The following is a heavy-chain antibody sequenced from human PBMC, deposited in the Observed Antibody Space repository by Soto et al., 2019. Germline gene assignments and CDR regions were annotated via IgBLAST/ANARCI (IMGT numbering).Heavy chain of an antibody. J-gene: IGHJ5*02. V-gene: IGHV1-46*01. CDR1: GYTFSSYY. CDR3: ARAVVPRHNCFDP. Sequence: ASVKVSCKASGYTFSSYYMNWVRQAPGQGLEWLGIINPSGGSTSYAQKFQGRVTMTRDTSTSTVYMELSSLRSEDTAVYYCARAVVPRHNCFDPWGQGTLVTVSS. CDR2: INPSGGST. D-gene: IGHD6-19*01.